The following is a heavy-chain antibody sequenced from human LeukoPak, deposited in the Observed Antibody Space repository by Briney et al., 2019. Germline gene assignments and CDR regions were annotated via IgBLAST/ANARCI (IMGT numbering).Heavy chain of an antibody. CDR2: ISDGGA. D-gene: IGHD5-12*01. CDR1: GFTFNNFA. V-gene: IGHV3-23*01. J-gene: IGHJ4*02. CDR3: AKTPRYSGYDPYFDF. Sequence: PGGSLRLSCTASGFTFNNFAMSWVRQAPGKGLEWVSTISDGGAFYADSVKGRFSISRDNSKSTLHLQMNSLRAEDTAVYYCAKTPRYSGYDPYFDFWGQGTLVTVSS.